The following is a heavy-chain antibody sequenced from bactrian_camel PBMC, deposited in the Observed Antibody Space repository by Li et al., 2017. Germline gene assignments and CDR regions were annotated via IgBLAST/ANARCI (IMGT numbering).Heavy chain of an antibody. Sequence: HVQLVESGGGSVQAGGSPRLSCAASGNSYSRACMAWFRQAPGKEREAIASINSETLTNYADSVKGRFTVSKDNAKNTLYLQMSSLKPEDTGMYYCAAGPRLYGGSWSLLTGARGPRSPSP. CDR2: INSETLT. CDR1: GNSYSRAC. J-gene: IGHJ6*01. CDR3: AAGPRLYGGSWSLLT. D-gene: IGHD6*01. V-gene: IGHV3S53*01.